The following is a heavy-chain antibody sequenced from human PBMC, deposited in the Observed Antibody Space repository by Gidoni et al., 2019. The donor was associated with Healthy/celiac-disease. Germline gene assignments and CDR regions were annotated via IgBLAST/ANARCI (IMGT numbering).Heavy chain of an antibody. Sequence: QLQLQASGAGLEKPSETLSLTCTVSGGPISSSSYYWGWIRQPPGKGLEWIGSIYYSGSTSYNPSLKSRVTRSVDTSKNQFSLKLISVTAADTAVYYCARDAHCSGASGYSWSDYYYGMDVWGQGTTVTVSS. V-gene: IGHV4-39*07. J-gene: IGHJ6*02. CDR2: IYYSGST. D-gene: IGHD2-15*01. CDR3: ARDAHCSGASGYSWSDYYYGMDV. CDR1: GGPISSSSYY.